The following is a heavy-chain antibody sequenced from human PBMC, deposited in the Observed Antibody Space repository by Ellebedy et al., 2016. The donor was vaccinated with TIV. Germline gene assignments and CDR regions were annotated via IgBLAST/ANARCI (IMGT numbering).Heavy chain of an antibody. Sequence: GESLKISXAASGFTFSNYAMSWVRRAPGKGLEWLAYISNSDGTVYYADSVEGRFTISRDNGKKSLYLQMNNLTAEDTALYYCARDPQGFLDHFDYWGQGIQVTVSS. V-gene: IGHV3-11*01. CDR1: GFTFSNYA. CDR2: ISNSDGTV. J-gene: IGHJ4*02. D-gene: IGHD3/OR15-3a*01. CDR3: ARDPQGFLDHFDY.